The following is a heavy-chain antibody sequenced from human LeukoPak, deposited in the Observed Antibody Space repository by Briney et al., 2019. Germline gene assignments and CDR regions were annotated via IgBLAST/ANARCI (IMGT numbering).Heavy chain of an antibody. J-gene: IGHJ4*01. D-gene: IGHD3-22*01. V-gene: IGHV4-59*08. CDR2: IYHSGLT. CDR1: GGSVTCYY. Sequence: SETLSLTCSVSGGSVTCYYWNWIRQTPDKGLEWIAYIYHSGLTRYNPSLKSRVTISMDTSKNQISLKVASVTAADTGFYYCARTYDSTAYHFWGHGTQVTVSS. CDR3: ARTYDSTAYHF.